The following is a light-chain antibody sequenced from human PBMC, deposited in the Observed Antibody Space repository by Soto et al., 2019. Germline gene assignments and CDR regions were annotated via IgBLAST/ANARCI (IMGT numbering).Light chain of an antibody. V-gene: IGLV2-14*03. CDR1: SSDVGVYNY. Sequence: QSVLTQPASVSGSPGQSITISCTGTSSDVGVYNYVSWYQHHPGKAPKLMIFDVSNRPSGVSNRFSGSKSGNTASLTISGLQPEDEAEYYCSSYTTSNTRQIVFGTGTKLTVL. CDR2: DVS. J-gene: IGLJ1*01. CDR3: SSYTTSNTRQIV.